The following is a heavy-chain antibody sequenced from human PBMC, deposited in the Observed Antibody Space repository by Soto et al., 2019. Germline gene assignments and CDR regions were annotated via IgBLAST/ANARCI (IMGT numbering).Heavy chain of an antibody. Sequence: QLQLQESGPGLVKPSETLSLTCTVSGGSISSSSYYWGWIHQPPGKGLEWIGSIYYSGSTYYNPSLKSRVTISVDTSKNQFSLKLSSVTAADTAVYYCARLWFGELLAYAFDIWGQGTMVTVSS. CDR2: IYYSGST. CDR1: GGSISSSSYY. J-gene: IGHJ3*02. CDR3: ARLWFGELLAYAFDI. D-gene: IGHD3-10*01. V-gene: IGHV4-39*01.